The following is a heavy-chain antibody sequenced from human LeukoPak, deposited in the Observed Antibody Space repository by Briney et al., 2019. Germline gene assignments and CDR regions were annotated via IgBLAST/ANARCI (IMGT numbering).Heavy chain of an antibody. CDR3: ARDREISARPGGWFDP. CDR1: GGTINDFA. CDR2: LSPMLA. Sequence: SVKVSCKVVGGTINDFAISWVRQAPGQGLEWMGGLSPMLATYAQRFRGRVTITADESTDTVYMELGSLTSEDTATYFCARDREISARPGGWFDPWGQGTLVTVSS. D-gene: IGHD6-6*01. J-gene: IGHJ5*02. V-gene: IGHV1-69*13.